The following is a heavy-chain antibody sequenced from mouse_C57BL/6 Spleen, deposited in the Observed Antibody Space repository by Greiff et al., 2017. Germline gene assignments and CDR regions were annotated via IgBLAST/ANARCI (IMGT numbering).Heavy chain of an antibody. J-gene: IGHJ4*01. Sequence: LEESGPELVKPGASVKISCKASGYAFSSSWMNWVKQRPGQGLGWIGRIYPGDGDTNYNGKFKGKAALTSAQSSSTAYMQLSSLTSEDSAVYCCADSSYINYAMDYWGQGTSVTVST. CDR2: IYPGDGDT. CDR3: ADSSYINYAMDY. V-gene: IGHV1-82*01. D-gene: IGHD1-1*01. CDR1: GYAFSSSW.